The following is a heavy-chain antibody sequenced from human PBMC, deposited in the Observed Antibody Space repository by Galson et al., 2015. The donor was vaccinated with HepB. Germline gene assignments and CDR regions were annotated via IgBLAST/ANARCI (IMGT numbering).Heavy chain of an antibody. V-gene: IGHV4-59*08. Sequence: ETLSLTCTVSAGSISSYYWSWIRPPPGKGLEWIGYIYYSGSTNYNPSLKSRVTISVDTSKNQFSLKLSSVTAADTAVYYCARGSKGVDGYNPTPDYWGQGTLVTVSS. J-gene: IGHJ4*02. D-gene: IGHD5-24*01. CDR1: AGSISSYY. CDR2: IYYSGST. CDR3: ARGSKGVDGYNPTPDY.